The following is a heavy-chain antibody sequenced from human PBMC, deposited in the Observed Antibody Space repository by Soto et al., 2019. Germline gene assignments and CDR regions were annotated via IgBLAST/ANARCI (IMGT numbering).Heavy chain of an antibody. J-gene: IGHJ5*02. CDR2: IYYSGTS. D-gene: IGHD2-15*01. V-gene: IGHV4-39*01. CDR3: AKLHCDTPTCVPLDP. CDR1: GGSINDDTYY. Sequence: QLLLQESGPGLVKPSETLSLTCTVSGGSINDDTYYWGWIRQPPGKGLVWIGRIYYSGTSSYNPALTRPFTMSVYTSKTQFSLRLRSVPAPDPPVYYCAKLHCDTPTCVPLDPWGQGTLVIVSS.